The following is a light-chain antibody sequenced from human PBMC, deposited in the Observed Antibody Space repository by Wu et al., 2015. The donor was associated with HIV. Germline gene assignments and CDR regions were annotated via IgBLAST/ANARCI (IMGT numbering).Light chain of an antibody. CDR3: QKYNTAPWT. Sequence: DIQMTQSPSILSASVGDRVSITCRASQSIGSWLAWYQQKPGTPPNLLIYKASSLESGVPSRFSGSGSGTEFTLTISSLEPEDVATYYCQKYNTAPWTFGQGTKVEIK. V-gene: IGKV1-5*03. J-gene: IGKJ1*01. CDR2: KAS. CDR1: QSIGSW.